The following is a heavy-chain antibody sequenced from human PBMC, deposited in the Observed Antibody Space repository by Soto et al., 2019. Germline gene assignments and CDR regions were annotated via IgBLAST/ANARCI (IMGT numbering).Heavy chain of an antibody. D-gene: IGHD6-19*01. J-gene: IGHJ3*02. V-gene: IGHV5-51*01. CDR1: GYSFTSYW. CDR3: ARPIAVAGPDAFDI. CDR2: IYPGDSDT. Sequence: PGESLKISCTGSGYSFTSYWIRWVRPMPGKGLEWMGIIYPGDSDTRYSPSFQGQVTISADKSISTAYLQWSSLKASDTAMYYCARPIAVAGPDAFDIWGQGTMVTVSS.